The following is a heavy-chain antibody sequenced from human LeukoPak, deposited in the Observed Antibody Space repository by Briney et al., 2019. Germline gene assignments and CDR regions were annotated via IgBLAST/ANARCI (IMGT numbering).Heavy chain of an antibody. Sequence: SVKVSCKASGGTFSSYAISWVRQAPGQGLEWMGGIIPIFGTANYAQKFQGRVTITTDESTSTAYMELSSLRSEDTAVYCCARSRYYDSSGQLLNFDYWGQGTLVTVSS. CDR3: ARSRYYDSSGQLLNFDY. J-gene: IGHJ4*02. D-gene: IGHD3-22*01. V-gene: IGHV1-69*05. CDR2: IIPIFGTA. CDR1: GGTFSSYA.